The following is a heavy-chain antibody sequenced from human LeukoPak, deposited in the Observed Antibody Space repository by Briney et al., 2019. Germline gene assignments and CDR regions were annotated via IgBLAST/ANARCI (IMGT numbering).Heavy chain of an antibody. D-gene: IGHD3-10*01. Sequence: GGSLRLSCAASGFTFSNYWMGWVRQAPGKGLEWVAIIKQDGGEKYYVDSVKGRFTISRDNGQNSLYLQMNSLRAEDMAVYYCAREVSSYYGSGSYYGAFDIWGQGTMVTVSS. CDR1: GFTFSNYW. CDR3: AREVSSYYGSGSYYGAFDI. J-gene: IGHJ3*02. V-gene: IGHV3-7*01. CDR2: IKQDGGEK.